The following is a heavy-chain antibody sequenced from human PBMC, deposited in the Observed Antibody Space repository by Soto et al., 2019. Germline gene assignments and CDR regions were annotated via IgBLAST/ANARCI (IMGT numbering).Heavy chain of an antibody. Sequence: QVQLQESGPGLVKPSQTPSLTCTVSGGSISSGDYYWSWIRQPPGKGLEWIGYIYYSGSTYYNPSLQSGFTISADTSKNQFPLKLGSVPAADSAVYYCAGESEEIAAAGYGNWFDPWGQGTLFTVSS. CDR1: GGSISSGDYY. CDR2: IYYSGST. CDR3: AGESEEIAAAGYGNWFDP. J-gene: IGHJ5*02. D-gene: IGHD6-13*01. V-gene: IGHV4-30-4*01.